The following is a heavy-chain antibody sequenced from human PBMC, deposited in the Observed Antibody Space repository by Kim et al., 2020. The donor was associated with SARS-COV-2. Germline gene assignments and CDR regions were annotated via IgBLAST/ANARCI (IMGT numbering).Heavy chain of an antibody. J-gene: IGHJ6*02. V-gene: IGHV3-23*01. Sequence: GGSLRLSCVASGFTFDTYAMSWVRQAPGKGLEWVSGISGGALNKFYSDSVRGRFTISRDNSKNTLYLQMNSLRAEDTALYYCAKMVIMDGYNYFYYYAMDVWGQRTTVSVSS. D-gene: IGHD2-21*01. CDR2: ISGGALNK. CDR3: AKMVIMDGYNYFYYYAMDV. CDR1: GFTFDTYA.